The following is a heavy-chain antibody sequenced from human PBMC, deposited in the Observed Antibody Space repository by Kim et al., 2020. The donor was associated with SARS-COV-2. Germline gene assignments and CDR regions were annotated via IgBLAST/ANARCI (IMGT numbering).Heavy chain of an antibody. V-gene: IGHV3-74*01. J-gene: IGHJ4*02. CDR3: ARVGGYDLFFAWWFDY. D-gene: IGHD3-3*01. Sequence: VKSRFTISRDHDKNTLYLQMNSLSAEDTAVYYCARVGGYDLFFAWWFDYWGQGTLVTVSS.